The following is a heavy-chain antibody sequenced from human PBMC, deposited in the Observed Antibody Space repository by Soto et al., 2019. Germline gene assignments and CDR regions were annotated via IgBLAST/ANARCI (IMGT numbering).Heavy chain of an antibody. CDR2: IIPIFGTA. D-gene: IGHD3-22*01. V-gene: IGHV1-69*06. CDR1: GGTFSSYA. CDR3: ARVLYYYDSSGYLSWFDT. Sequence: ASVKVSCKASGGTFSSYAISWVRQAPGQGLEWMGGIIPIFGTANYAQKFQGRVTITADKSTSTAYMELSSLRSEDTAVYYCARVLYYYDSSGYLSWFDTWGQGTLVTVSS. J-gene: IGHJ5*02.